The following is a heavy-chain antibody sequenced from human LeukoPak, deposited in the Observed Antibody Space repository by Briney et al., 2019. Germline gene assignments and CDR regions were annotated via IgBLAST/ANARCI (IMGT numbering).Heavy chain of an antibody. D-gene: IGHD6-13*01. CDR1: GGSISSSNW. CDR3: ARGPILLYSSSWRSGY. V-gene: IGHV4-4*02. J-gene: IGHJ4*02. CDR2: IFHSGSN. Sequence: SETLSLTCAVSGGSISSSNWWSWVRQPPGKGLEWIGEIFHSGSNNYNPSLKSRVTISVDTSKNQFSLKLSSVTAADTAVYYCARGPILLYSSSWRSGYWGQGTLVTVSS.